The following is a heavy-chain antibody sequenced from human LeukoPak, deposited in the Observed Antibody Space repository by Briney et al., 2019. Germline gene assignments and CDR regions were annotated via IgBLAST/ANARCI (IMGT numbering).Heavy chain of an antibody. CDR2: IIPIFGTA. Sequence: SVKVSRKASGGTFSSYAISWVRQAPGQGLEWMGGIIPIFGTANYAQKFQGRVTITADESTSTAYMELSSLRSEDTAVYYCARTTVVTPSSHAFDIWGQGTMVTVSS. D-gene: IGHD4-23*01. V-gene: IGHV1-69*13. J-gene: IGHJ3*02. CDR1: GGTFSSYA. CDR3: ARTTVVTPSSHAFDI.